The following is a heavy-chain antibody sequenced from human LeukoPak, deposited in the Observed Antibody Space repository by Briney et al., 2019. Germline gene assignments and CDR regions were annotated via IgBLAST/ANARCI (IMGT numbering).Heavy chain of an antibody. J-gene: IGHJ3*02. CDR1: GFTVSDND. CDR2: LFKAGSS. D-gene: IGHD1-26*01. CDR3: ARVEWDLLGRAFDI. Sequence: GGSLRLSCAASGFTVSDNDMTWVRQAPGKGLECVSALFKAGSSHNADSVKGRFTTSRDNRRNTMYLQMNSLRAEDTALYYCARVEWDLLGRAFDIWGQGTMVTVSS. V-gene: IGHV3-53*01.